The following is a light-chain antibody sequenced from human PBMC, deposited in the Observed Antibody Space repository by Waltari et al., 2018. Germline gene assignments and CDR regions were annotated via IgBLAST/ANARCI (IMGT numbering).Light chain of an antibody. Sequence: EIVLTQSPATLSLSPGERATLSCRASQSVSSYLAWYQQKPGQAPRLLIYDAANRATGIPARFSGSGSGTDFTLTISSLEPEDFAVYYCQQRSNWAFGGWTKVEIK. J-gene: IGKJ4*01. CDR2: DAA. CDR1: QSVSSY. V-gene: IGKV3-11*01. CDR3: QQRSNWA.